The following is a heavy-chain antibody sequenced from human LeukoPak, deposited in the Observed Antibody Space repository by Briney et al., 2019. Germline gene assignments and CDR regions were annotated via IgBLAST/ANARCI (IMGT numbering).Heavy chain of an antibody. Sequence: PGGSLRLSCAASGFTFSSYEMNWVRQAPGKGLEWVSYISSSGNIIYYADSEKGRFTISRDNAKNSLYLQMNSLGAEDTAVYYCARGYSSVMTWGQGTLVTVSS. J-gene: IGHJ5*02. CDR2: ISSSGNII. CDR1: GFTFSSYE. D-gene: IGHD6-19*01. CDR3: ARGYSSVMT. V-gene: IGHV3-48*03.